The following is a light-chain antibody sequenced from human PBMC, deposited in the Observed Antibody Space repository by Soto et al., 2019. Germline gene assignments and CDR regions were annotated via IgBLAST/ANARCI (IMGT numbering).Light chain of an antibody. CDR2: ADS. CDR3: CSYAGGSSLYV. V-gene: IGLV2-23*01. CDR1: NSDVGNSNP. J-gene: IGLJ1*01. Sequence: QSALTQPASVSGSPGQSITISCTGINSDVGNSNPVSWYQQHPGKAPKLMIYADSQRPSGISNRFSGSKSGSTASLTISGLQAEDESDYYCCSYAGGSSLYVFGTGTKLTVL.